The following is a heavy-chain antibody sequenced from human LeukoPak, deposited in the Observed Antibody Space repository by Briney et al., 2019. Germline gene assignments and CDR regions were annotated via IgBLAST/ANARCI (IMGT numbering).Heavy chain of an antibody. CDR2: IRSKANSYAT. CDR3: HVTAGTWDYYGMDV. Sequence: TGGSLRLSCAASGFTFSGFAMHWVRQASGKGLEWVGRIRSKANSYATAYAASVKGRFTISRDDSKNTAYLQMNSLKTEDTAVYYCHVTAGTWDYYGMDVWGQGTTVTVSS. V-gene: IGHV3-73*01. CDR1: GFTFSGFA. D-gene: IGHD6-19*01. J-gene: IGHJ6*02.